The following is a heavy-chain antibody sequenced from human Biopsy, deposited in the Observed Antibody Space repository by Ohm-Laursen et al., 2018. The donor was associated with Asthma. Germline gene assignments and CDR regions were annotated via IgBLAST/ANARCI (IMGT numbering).Heavy chain of an antibody. D-gene: IGHD1-7*01. Sequence: ESLKISCKASGYTFSYSWIGWVRQMPGKGLEWMGIIFAANSETKYSPSFQGQVTISADMSISTAFLQWSSLKASDTAIYYCARFIDGTFFVDYWGQGTLVTVSS. J-gene: IGHJ4*02. CDR3: ARFIDGTFFVDY. V-gene: IGHV5-51*01. CDR1: GYTFSYSW. CDR2: IFAANSET.